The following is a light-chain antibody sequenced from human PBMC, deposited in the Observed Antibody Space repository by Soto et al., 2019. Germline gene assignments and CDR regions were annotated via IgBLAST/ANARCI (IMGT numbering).Light chain of an antibody. J-gene: IGLJ1*01. CDR1: SSYVGVYNY. CDR3: SSHTSSSTSYV. CDR2: DVS. V-gene: IGLV2-14*01. Sequence: QYALTQPASVSWSPGHSITISCTGTSSYVGVYNYVSWYQQHPVKAPKLMIYDVSNRPSVVSNLFSGSKSANTASLKISVLKAEDEADYYCSSHTSSSTSYVFGTGTKVTVL.